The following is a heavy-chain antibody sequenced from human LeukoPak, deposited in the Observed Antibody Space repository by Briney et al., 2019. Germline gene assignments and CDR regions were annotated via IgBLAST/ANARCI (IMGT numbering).Heavy chain of an antibody. Sequence: SETLSLTCTVSGGSISSYYWSWIRQPPGKGLEWIGYIYYSGSTNYNPSLKSRVTISVDTSKNQFSLKLSSVTAADTAVYYCAREGLSSSSRHYYYYMDVWGKGTTVTVSS. V-gene: IGHV4-59*01. CDR1: GGSISSYY. CDR2: IYYSGST. D-gene: IGHD6-6*01. CDR3: AREGLSSSSRHYYYYMDV. J-gene: IGHJ6*03.